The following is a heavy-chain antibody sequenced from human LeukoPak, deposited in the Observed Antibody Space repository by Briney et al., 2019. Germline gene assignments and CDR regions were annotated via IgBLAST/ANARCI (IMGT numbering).Heavy chain of an antibody. Sequence: GGSLRLSCAASGFTFNSYAMSWVRQAPGKGLEWVSAISGSGGSTYYADSVKGRFTISRDNSKNTLYLQMNSLRAEDTAVYYCAKAARGYSYGFDSFDYWGQGTLVTVSS. J-gene: IGHJ4*02. CDR1: GFTFNSYA. V-gene: IGHV3-23*01. CDR3: AKAARGYSYGFDSFDY. D-gene: IGHD5-18*01. CDR2: ISGSGGST.